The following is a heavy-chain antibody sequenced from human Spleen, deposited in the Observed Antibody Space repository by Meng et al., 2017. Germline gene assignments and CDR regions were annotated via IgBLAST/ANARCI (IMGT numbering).Heavy chain of an antibody. J-gene: IGHJ4*02. CDR3: AKCRYSYGLDY. Sequence: GGSLRLSCVASGFPFFGYCMSWVRQAPGKGLEWVANIEQKGSEKYYVDSVKGRFTVSRDNSKNTLFLQMNSLRVDDTAVYYCAKCRYSYGLDYWGQGTLVTVSS. D-gene: IGHD5-18*01. CDR1: GFPFFGYC. V-gene: IGHV3-7*03. CDR2: IEQKGSEK.